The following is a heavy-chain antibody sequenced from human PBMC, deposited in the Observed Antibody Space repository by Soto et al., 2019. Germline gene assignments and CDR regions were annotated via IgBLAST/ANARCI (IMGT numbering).Heavy chain of an antibody. J-gene: IGHJ4*02. D-gene: IGHD3-9*01. V-gene: IGHV4-30-4*01. CDR3: ARATYYDILTGYFIFDY. CDR2: IYYSGST. Sequence: PSETLSLTCTVSGGSISSGDYYWSWIRQPPGKGLEWIGYIYYSGSTYYNPSLKSRVTISVDTSKNQFSLKLSSVTAADTAVYYCARATYYDILTGYFIFDYWGQGTLVTVSS. CDR1: GGSISSGDYY.